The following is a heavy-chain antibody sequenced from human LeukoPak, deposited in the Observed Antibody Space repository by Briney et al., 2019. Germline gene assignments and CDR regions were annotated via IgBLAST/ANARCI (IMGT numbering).Heavy chain of an antibody. Sequence: SETLSLTCAVYGGSFSGYYWSWIRQPPGKGLEWIGEINHSGSTNYNPSLKSRVTISVDTSKNQFSLKLSSVTAADTAVYYCAREDRVGATTGSGYWGQGTLVTVSS. CDR1: GGSFSGYY. CDR3: AREDRVGATTGSGY. D-gene: IGHD1-26*01. CDR2: INHSGST. V-gene: IGHV4-34*01. J-gene: IGHJ4*02.